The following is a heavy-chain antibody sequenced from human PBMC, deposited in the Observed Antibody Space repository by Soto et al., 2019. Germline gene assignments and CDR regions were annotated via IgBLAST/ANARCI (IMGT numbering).Heavy chain of an antibody. CDR3: AMRSLLVVAPT. J-gene: IGHJ4*02. Sequence: ETLSLTCIVSCASFISTSFYWVWIRQPPGEGLEWIGSFYPDGTTYYRASLKSRATISVDMSKNHFFRMLTPVTAADTAAYYCAMRSLLVVAPTGGQGARVTVSS. V-gene: IGHV4-39*02. CDR2: FYPDGTT. D-gene: IGHD1-1*01. CDR1: CASFISTSFY.